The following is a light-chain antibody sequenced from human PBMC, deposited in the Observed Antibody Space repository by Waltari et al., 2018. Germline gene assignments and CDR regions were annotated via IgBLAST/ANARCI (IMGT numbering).Light chain of an antibody. V-gene: IGLV3-27*01. J-gene: IGLJ2*01. CDR2: KDT. CDR3: QSATDNAVV. Sequence: SYELTQPSSVSVSPGQTARNTCSGDILAKKYTRWFQQRPGQAPILVIYKDTARPSGIPDRFSGSNSGTTATLTITGAQVEDEADYYCQSATDNAVVFGGGTRLTVL. CDR1: ILAKKY.